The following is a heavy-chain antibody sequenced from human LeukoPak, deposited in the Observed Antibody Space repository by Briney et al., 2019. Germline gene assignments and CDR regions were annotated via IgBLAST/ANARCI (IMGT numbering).Heavy chain of an antibody. CDR2: IYTDGSTK. V-gene: IGHV3-33*01. J-gene: IGHJ4*02. CDR1: GFIFSNSG. Sequence: PGRSLRLSCAASGFIFSNSGMHWVRQAPGKGLEWMTVIYTDGSTKYYADSVKGRFTISRDNSQNTLYLQMNSLRADDTAVYYCARNSGGRRYYFTDWGRGTLVTVSS. CDR3: ARNSGGRRYYFTD. D-gene: IGHD3-10*01.